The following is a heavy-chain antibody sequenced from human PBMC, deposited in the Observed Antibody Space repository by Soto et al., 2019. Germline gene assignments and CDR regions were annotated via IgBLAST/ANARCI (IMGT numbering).Heavy chain of an antibody. J-gene: IGHJ3*01. CDR1: GGSISSSSW. D-gene: IGHD2-21*02. V-gene: IGHV4-4*02. Sequence: HLQESGPGLVKPSGTLSLTCDVSGGSISSSSWWTWVRQSPGKGLEWIGEIYHAGSPNYNPSFQSRVTILADKSKNHFSLRLTSVTAADTAIYYGARGLSFRGDFDVWGQGTTVTVSS. CDR3: ARGLSFRGDFDV. CDR2: IYHAGSP.